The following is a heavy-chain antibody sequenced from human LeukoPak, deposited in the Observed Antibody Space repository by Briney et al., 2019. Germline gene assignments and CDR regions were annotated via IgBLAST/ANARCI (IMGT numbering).Heavy chain of an antibody. V-gene: IGHV1-18*01. D-gene: IGHD3-22*01. J-gene: IGHJ5*02. Sequence: ASVKVSCKASGYTFTSYGISWVRQAPGQGLERMGWISAYNGNTNYAQKLQGRVTMTTDTSTSTAYMELRSLRSDDTAVYYCARAYYYDSSGYFLNWFDPWGQGTLVTVSS. CDR2: ISAYNGNT. CDR3: ARAYYYDSSGYFLNWFDP. CDR1: GYTFTSYG.